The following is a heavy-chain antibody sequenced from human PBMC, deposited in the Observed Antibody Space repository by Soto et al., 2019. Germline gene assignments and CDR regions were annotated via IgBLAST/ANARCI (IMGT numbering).Heavy chain of an antibody. V-gene: IGHV1-69*19. J-gene: IGHJ4*02. CDR2: ISPMFGAA. CDR3: AREVQVHTPAFVY. D-gene: IGHD3-10*01. CDR1: GGTFNTYA. Sequence: QVQLVQSGAEMKKPGSSVKVSCQSSGGTFNTYAMNWVRQAPGQGPEWMGDISPMFGAANSAPKFQGRVTITADESTGTSYMQLSSLTSEDTALYFCAREVQVHTPAFVYWGQGTLVTDSS.